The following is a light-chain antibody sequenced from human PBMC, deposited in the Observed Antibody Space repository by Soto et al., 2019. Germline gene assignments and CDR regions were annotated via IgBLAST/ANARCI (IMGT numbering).Light chain of an antibody. CDR3: GSYAGSDIYV. V-gene: IGLV2-23*02. CDR2: EVY. Sequence: QSVLTQPASVSGSPGQSITISCTGTSSNVGNYNLVSWYQQHPGKAPKLMIYEVYKRPSGVSDRFSGSKSGITTSLTISGLQAEDEADYYCGSYAGSDIYVFGTGTKVTVL. CDR1: SSNVGNYNL. J-gene: IGLJ1*01.